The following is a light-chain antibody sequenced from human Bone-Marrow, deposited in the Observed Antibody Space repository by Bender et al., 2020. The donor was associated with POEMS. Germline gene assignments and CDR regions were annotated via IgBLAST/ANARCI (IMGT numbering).Light chain of an antibody. CDR3: QSADSSGNYRV. Sequence: SYVVTQPPSVSVAPGQTAAITCAGDPIGSTSVNWYQQKPGQAPTLIIYKDTERPSGIPERFSASSSGTVVTLTISGVQAEDEADYYCQSADSSGNYRVFGGGTRLTVL. CDR2: KDT. V-gene: IGLV3-25*03. J-gene: IGLJ3*02. CDR1: PIGSTS.